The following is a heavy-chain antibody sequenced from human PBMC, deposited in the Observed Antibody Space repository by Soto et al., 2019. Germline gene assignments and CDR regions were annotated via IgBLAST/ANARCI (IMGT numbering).Heavy chain of an antibody. CDR2: IYYSGST. J-gene: IGHJ6*02. D-gene: IGHD1-7*01. CDR3: AREGLTGTIGLYYYYGMDV. Sequence: QVQLQESGPGLVKPSETLSLTCTVSGGSISSYYWSWIRQPPGKGLEWIGYIYYSGSTNYNPSPKSRFTISVDTSKNQFSLKLSSVTAADTAVYYWAREGLTGTIGLYYYYGMDVWGQGTTVTVSS. V-gene: IGHV4-59*01. CDR1: GGSISSYY.